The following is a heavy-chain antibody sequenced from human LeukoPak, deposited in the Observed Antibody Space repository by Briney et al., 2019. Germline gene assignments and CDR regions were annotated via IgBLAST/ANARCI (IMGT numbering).Heavy chain of an antibody. J-gene: IGHJ4*02. CDR3: ATDRAGLESDY. CDR1: GYTLTELS. D-gene: IGHD5-12*01. Sequence: GASVKVSCKVSGYTLTELSMHWVRQAPGKGLEWMGGFDPEDGETIYAQKFQGRVTMSEDSSTDTAYMELSSLRSADTAVYYCATDRAGLESDYWGQGALVTASS. CDR2: FDPEDGET. V-gene: IGHV1-24*01.